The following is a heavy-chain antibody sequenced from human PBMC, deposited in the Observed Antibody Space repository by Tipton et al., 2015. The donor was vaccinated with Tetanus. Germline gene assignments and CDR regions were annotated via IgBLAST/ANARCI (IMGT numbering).Heavy chain of an antibody. CDR3: AKEYGSGWYVVNY. V-gene: IGHV3-11*01. CDR2: LSGRGRSV. Sequence: SLRLSCAASGFTFSDYYMSWIRQAPGRGLEWLSSLSGRGRSVYYADSVKGRFTISRDNSKNTLYLQMNSLRAEDTAVYYCAKEYGSGWYVVNYWGQGTLVTVSS. D-gene: IGHD6-19*01. J-gene: IGHJ4*02. CDR1: GFTFSDYY.